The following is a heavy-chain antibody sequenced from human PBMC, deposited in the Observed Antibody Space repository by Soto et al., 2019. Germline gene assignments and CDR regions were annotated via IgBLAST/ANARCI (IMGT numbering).Heavy chain of an antibody. CDR2: IYYSGST. J-gene: IGHJ3*02. Sequence: QLQLQESGPGLVKPSETLSLTCTVSGGSISSSSYYWGWIRQPPGKGLEWIGSIYYSGSTYYNPSLKSRVTISVDTSKNQFSLKLSSVTAADTAVYYCARQGRHCSGGSCYDAFDIWGQGTMVTVSS. D-gene: IGHD2-15*01. CDR3: ARQGRHCSGGSCYDAFDI. V-gene: IGHV4-39*01. CDR1: GGSISSSSYY.